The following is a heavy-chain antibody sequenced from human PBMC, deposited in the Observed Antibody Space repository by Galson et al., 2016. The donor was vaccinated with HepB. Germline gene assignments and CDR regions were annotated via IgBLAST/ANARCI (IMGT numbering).Heavy chain of an antibody. V-gene: IGHV3-23*01. CDR1: GFTFSSYA. CDR3: AKIGSRYNSGWSENGNELDS. D-gene: IGHD6-19*01. Sequence: SLRLSCAASGFTFSSYAFNWVRQAPGKGLEWVSGISPSGAIKYFAESVKGRFSISRDDSRNTVGLRMNSLRAEDTALYYCAKIGSRYNSGWSENGNELDSWGQGTLVIVSS. J-gene: IGHJ4*02. CDR2: ISPSGAIK.